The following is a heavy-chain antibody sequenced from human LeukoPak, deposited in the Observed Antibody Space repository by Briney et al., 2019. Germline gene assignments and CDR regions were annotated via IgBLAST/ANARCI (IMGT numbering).Heavy chain of an antibody. CDR2: INHSGST. Sequence: SETLSLTCAVYGGSFSGYYWSWIRQPPGKGLEWIGEINHSGSTNYNPSLKSRVTISVDTSNDQFSLKLSSVTAADTAVYYCARVRWFGELSSDYWGQGTLVTVSS. CDR3: ARVRWFGELSSDY. J-gene: IGHJ4*02. V-gene: IGHV4-34*01. CDR1: GGSFSGYY. D-gene: IGHD3-10*01.